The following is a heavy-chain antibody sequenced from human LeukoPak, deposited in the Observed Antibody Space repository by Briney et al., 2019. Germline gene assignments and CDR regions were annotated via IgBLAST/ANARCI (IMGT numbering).Heavy chain of an antibody. V-gene: IGHV4-59*11. D-gene: IGHD3-16*01. J-gene: IGHJ4*02. CDR1: GGSLSGHF. CDR3: ARQTFTFGGLKILDS. CDR2: IYYSGTT. Sequence: SETLSLTCTVYGGSLSGHFWSWIRQPPGKGLEWIGFIYYSGTTNYNTSLESRVTISLDTSKNQFSLKLSSVTAADAAIYYCARQTFTFGGLKILDSWGQGTLITVTS.